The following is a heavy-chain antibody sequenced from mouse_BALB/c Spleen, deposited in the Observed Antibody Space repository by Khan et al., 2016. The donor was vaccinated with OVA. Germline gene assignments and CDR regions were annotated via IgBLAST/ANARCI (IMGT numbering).Heavy chain of an antibody. Sequence: QMQLEESGPELVRPGVSVKISCKGSGYTFTAYAMYWVKQSHAKSLEWIGLISTYSGSTNYNQKFKGKVTMTVDKSSSAAYMELASLTSEDSAIXAGARPAKDGDYDNWGQGTTLTVSS. CDR2: ISTYSGST. CDR3: ARPAKDGDYDN. J-gene: IGHJ2*01. V-gene: IGHV1S137*01. D-gene: IGHD2-13*01. CDR1: GYTFTAYA.